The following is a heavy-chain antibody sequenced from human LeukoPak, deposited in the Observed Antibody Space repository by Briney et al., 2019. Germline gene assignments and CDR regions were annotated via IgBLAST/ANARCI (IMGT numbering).Heavy chain of an antibody. CDR2: ISGSGAGT. J-gene: IGHJ2*01. CDR1: GFTLSSYA. D-gene: IGHD1-1*01. V-gene: IGHV3-23*01. CDR3: AKDTTGRNWYFDL. Sequence: GGSLRLSCAASGFTLSSYAMSWVRQAPGKGLEWVSAISGSGAGTYYADSVKGRFTISRDISKNTLYLQMNSLRAEDTAVYYCAKDTTGRNWYFDLWGRGTLVTVSS.